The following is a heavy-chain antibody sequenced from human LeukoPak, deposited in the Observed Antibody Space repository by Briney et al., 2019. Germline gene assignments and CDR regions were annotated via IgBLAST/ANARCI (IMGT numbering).Heavy chain of an antibody. V-gene: IGHV6-1*01. Sequence: SQTLSVTCAISGDSVSSNSAAWNWIRQSPSRGLEWLGRKYYRSKWYTDYAVSVKSRITITPDTSKNQFSLQLNSVTPEDTAVYYCARASLVLVYYFYYMDVWGKGTTVTVSS. CDR2: KYYRSKWYT. CDR1: GDSVSSNSAA. J-gene: IGHJ6*03. CDR3: ARASLVLVYYFYYMDV. D-gene: IGHD2-8*02.